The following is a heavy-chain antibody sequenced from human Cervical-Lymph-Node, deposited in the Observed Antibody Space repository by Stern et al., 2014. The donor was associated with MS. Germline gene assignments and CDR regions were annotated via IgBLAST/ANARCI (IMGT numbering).Heavy chain of an antibody. CDR2: IIPISGTA. V-gene: IGHV1-69*01. D-gene: IGHD5-18*01. CDR3: ARGDELWSPFDP. J-gene: IGHJ5*02. Sequence: QVQLQESGVEVKKPGSSVKVSCKASGGTFSSYAISWVRQAPGQGLEWMGWIIPISGTANYAQKFQGRVRITADESTSTAYMELSSLRSEDTAVYYCARGDELWSPFDPWGQGTLVTVSS. CDR1: GGTFSSYA.